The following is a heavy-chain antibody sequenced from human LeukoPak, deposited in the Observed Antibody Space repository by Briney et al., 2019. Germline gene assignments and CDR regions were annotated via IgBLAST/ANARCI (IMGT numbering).Heavy chain of an antibody. CDR2: MSGSGRYI. V-gene: IGHV3-23*01. CDR3: AKDSSTETPGFFDY. CDR1: GFTFASSA. D-gene: IGHD4-17*01. Sequence: PGGSLRLSCAASGFTFASSAMNWVRQAPGRGLEEVAVMSGSGRYINYADSVKGRFAISRDNSKNTVYLQMNDMRVEDTAVYYCAKDSSTETPGFFDYWGRGTLVIVSS. J-gene: IGHJ4*02.